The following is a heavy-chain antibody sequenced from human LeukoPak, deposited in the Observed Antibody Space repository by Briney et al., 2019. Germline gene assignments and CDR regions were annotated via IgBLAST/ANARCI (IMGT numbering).Heavy chain of an antibody. J-gene: IGHJ4*02. CDR1: GVSISSSNSY. Sequence: KPSETLSLTCTVSGVSISSSNSYWGWIRQPPGKGLEWIGSIYYSGNTYYNASLKGQVSISIDTSKNQFSLKLSSVTAADTAVYYCARSWGHDLYSWGQGTLVTVSS. CDR3: ARSWGHDLYS. D-gene: IGHD2-21*02. V-gene: IGHV4-39*01. CDR2: IYYSGNT.